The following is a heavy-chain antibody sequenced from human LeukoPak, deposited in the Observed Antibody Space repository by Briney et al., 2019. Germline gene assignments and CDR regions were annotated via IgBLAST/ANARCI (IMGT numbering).Heavy chain of an antibody. V-gene: IGHV3-23*01. CDR2: ISGSGGST. CDR1: GFTFSSYV. D-gene: IGHD2-2*01. CDR3: AREGSRDIVVVPAASCFDY. Sequence: PGGSLRLSCAASGFTFSSYVMSWVRQAPGKGLEWVSAISGSGGSTYYADSVKGRFTISRDNAKNSLYLQMNSLRAEDTAVYYCAREGSRDIVVVPAASCFDYWGQGTLVTVSS. J-gene: IGHJ4*02.